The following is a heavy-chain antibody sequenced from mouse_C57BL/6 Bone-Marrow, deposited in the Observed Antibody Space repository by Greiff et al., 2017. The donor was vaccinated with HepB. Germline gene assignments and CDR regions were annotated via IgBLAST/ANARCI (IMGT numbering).Heavy chain of an antibody. CDR1: GFTFSDYY. CDR3: ARLLSYAMDY. D-gene: IGHD1-1*02. CDR2: ISNGGGST. J-gene: IGHJ4*01. V-gene: IGHV5-12*01. Sequence: EVMLVESGGGLVQPGGSLKLSCAASGFTFSDYYMYWVRQTPEKRLEWVAYISNGGGSTYYPDTVKGRFTISRDNAKNTLYLQMSRLKSADTAMYYWARLLSYAMDYWGQGTSVTVSS.